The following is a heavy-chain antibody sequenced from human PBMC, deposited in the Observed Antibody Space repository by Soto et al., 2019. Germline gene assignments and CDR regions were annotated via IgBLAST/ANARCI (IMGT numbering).Heavy chain of an antibody. CDR1: GYSFSYYG. CDR2: SNPYNGHK. CDR3: VRDRLRGYDNSGFYS. V-gene: IGHV1-18*01. D-gene: IGHD3-22*01. J-gene: IGHJ5*01. Sequence: ASVKVSCKAFGYSFSYYGINWVRQAPGQGLEWKGWSNPYNGHKNYAQKFADRLTMTTDASTATVSMELRNLKSDDTAVYYCVRDRLRGYDNSGFYSWG.